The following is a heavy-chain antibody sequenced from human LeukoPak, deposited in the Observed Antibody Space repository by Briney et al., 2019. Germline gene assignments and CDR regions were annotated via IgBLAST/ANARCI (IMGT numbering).Heavy chain of an antibody. CDR1: GLTFDDYG. J-gene: IGHJ6*03. Sequence: RPGGSLRLSRAASGLTFDDYGMSWVRQAPGKGLEWLSGINWNGGSTGYADSVKGRFTISRDNAKNSLYLQMNLLRAEDTAMYYCARAIFYCGGDCYDWIGWYYYYYMDVWGKGTTVTVSS. CDR3: ARAIFYCGGDCYDWIGWYYYYYMDV. D-gene: IGHD2-21*02. CDR2: INWNGGST. V-gene: IGHV3-20*04.